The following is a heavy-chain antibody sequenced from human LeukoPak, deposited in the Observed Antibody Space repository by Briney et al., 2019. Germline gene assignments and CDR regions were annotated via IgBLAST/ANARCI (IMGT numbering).Heavy chain of an antibody. V-gene: IGHV3-30-3*01. CDR3: AREGSWYEFDY. J-gene: IGHJ4*02. CDR1: GFTFSSYA. D-gene: IGHD6-13*01. CDR2: ISYDGSNK. Sequence: GGSLRLSCAASGFTFSSYAMHWVRQAPGKGLEWVAVISYDGSNKYYADSVKGRFTISRDNSKNTLYLQMNSLRAEDTAVYYCAREGSWYEFDYWGQGTLVTVSS.